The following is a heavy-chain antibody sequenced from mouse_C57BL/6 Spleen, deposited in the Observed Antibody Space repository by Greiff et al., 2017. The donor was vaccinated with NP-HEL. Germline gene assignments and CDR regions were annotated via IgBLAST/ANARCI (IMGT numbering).Heavy chain of an antibody. CDR3: AQLNYDYDVYAMDY. D-gene: IGHD2-4*01. CDR1: GYSFTDYN. Sequence: EVQLQQSGPELVKPGASVKISCKASGYSFTDYNMNWVKQSNGKSLEWIGVINPNYGTTSYNQKFKGKATLTVAQSSSTAYMQLKSLTSEDSAVYYCAQLNYDYDVYAMDYWGQGTSVTVSS. J-gene: IGHJ4*01. CDR2: INPNYGTT. V-gene: IGHV1-39*01.